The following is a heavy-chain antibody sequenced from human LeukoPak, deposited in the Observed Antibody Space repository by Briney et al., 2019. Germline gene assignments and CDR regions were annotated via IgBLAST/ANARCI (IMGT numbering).Heavy chain of an antibody. J-gene: IGHJ3*02. D-gene: IGHD6-13*01. V-gene: IGHV4-34*01. CDR3: ARERSSSWGDAFDI. CDR2: INHSGST. CDR1: GGSFSGYY. Sequence: SETLSLTCAVYGGSFSGYYWSWIRQPPGKGLEWIGEINHSGSTNYNPSLKSRVTISVDTSKNQFSLKLSSVTAADTAVYYCARERSSSWGDAFDIWGQGTMVTVSS.